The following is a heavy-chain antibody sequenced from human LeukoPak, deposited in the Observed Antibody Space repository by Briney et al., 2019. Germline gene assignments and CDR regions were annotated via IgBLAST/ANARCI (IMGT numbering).Heavy chain of an antibody. V-gene: IGHV3-7*03. CDR3: ARDPYGSGSSDY. CDR1: GFTFSSYW. Sequence: GGSLRLSCAASGFTFSSYWMTWVRQAPGKGLEWVANINQDGSVEYYVYSVKGRFTISRDNAKNSLYLQMNSLRAEDTAVYYCARDPYGSGSSDYWGQGTLVTVSS. J-gene: IGHJ4*02. D-gene: IGHD3-10*01. CDR2: INQDGSVE.